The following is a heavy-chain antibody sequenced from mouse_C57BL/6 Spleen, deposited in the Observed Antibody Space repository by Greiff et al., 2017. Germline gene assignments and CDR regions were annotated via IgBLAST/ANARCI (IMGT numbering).Heavy chain of an antibody. V-gene: IGHV1-50*01. CDR1: GYTFTSYW. CDR3: ARWATFTTVADWDFDV. J-gene: IGHJ1*03. Sequence: QVQLQQPGAELVKPGASVKLSCKASGYTFTSYWMQWVKQRPGQGLEWIGEIDPSDSYTNYNQKFKGKATLTVDTSSRTAYMQLSSLTSEDSAVYYCARWATFTTVADWDFDVWGTGTTVTVSS. CDR2: IDPSDSYT. D-gene: IGHD1-1*01.